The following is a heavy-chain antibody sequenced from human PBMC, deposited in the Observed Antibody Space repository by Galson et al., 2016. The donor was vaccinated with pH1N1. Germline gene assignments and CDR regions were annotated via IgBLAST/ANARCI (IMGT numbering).Heavy chain of an antibody. CDR1: GVTFSSYV. D-gene: IGHD2-21*02. J-gene: IGHJ4*02. Sequence: SVKVSCKASGVTFSSYVISWVRQAPGQGLEWMGGIIPIFRKAKYAQKFQGRVTITADESTSVAFMEVTRLTSEDTAVYYCARLDGGDLNYWGQGTLVTVTS. V-gene: IGHV1-69*13. CDR3: ARLDGGDLNY. CDR2: IIPIFRKA.